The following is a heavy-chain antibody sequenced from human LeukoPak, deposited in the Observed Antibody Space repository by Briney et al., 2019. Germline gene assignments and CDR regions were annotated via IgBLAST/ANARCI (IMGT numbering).Heavy chain of an antibody. Sequence: SETLSLTCTVSGDSIRGNLWSWIRQPAGKGLEWIRHLYPSGATNYGTSINSRVTMSVDTSKNHFSLRLSSVTAADTAVYYCARDVCTGATCNSGAIFEYWGQGTLVTVSS. CDR3: ARDVCTGATCNSGAIFEY. V-gene: IGHV4-4*07. CDR1: GDSIRGNL. CDR2: LYPSGAT. J-gene: IGHJ4*02. D-gene: IGHD2-8*02.